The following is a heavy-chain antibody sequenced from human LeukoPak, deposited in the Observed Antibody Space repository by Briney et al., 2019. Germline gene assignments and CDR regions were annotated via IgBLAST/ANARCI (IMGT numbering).Heavy chain of an antibody. CDR1: GGSISSYY. J-gene: IGHJ4*02. D-gene: IGHD6-19*01. V-gene: IGHV4-59*01. CDR3: ARDSKTSSGWYYFDY. Sequence: SETLSLTCTVSGGSISSYYWSWIRQPPGKGLEWIGYIYYSGSTNHNPSLKSRVTISVDTSKNQFSLKLSSVTAADTAVYYCARDSKTSSGWYYFDYWGQGTLVTVSS. CDR2: IYYSGST.